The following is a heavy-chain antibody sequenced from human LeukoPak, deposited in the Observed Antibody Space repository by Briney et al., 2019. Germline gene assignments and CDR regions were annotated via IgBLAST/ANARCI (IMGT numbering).Heavy chain of an antibody. Sequence: GSSLRLSCAASGFTFSSYEKHWVRHATGKALEWVALLSYYGSDNYYADSVKGRFTISRDNSNNTLYLQMTSLRAEDTAGYYCARVACKTSCSNGVYLDYWGGGTLVTVSS. V-gene: IGHV3-30*01. CDR3: ARVACKTSCSNGVYLDY. CDR2: LSYYGSDN. D-gene: IGHD2-2*01. J-gene: IGHJ4*02. CDR1: GFTFSSYE.